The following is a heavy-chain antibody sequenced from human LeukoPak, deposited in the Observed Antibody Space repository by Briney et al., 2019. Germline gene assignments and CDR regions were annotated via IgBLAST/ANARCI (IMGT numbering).Heavy chain of an antibody. V-gene: IGHV1-69*05. Sequence: GASVKVSCKASGGTFSSHGLSWVRQAPGQGLEWRGGIIPIFDSTNYAQNFQGRVTITMDESTSTAYMELSSLRTDDTAVYYCARRWPHSSGYYLFDYWGQGTLVTVSS. D-gene: IGHD3-22*01. J-gene: IGHJ4*02. CDR2: IIPIFDST. CDR3: ARRWPHSSGYYLFDY. CDR1: GGTFSSHG.